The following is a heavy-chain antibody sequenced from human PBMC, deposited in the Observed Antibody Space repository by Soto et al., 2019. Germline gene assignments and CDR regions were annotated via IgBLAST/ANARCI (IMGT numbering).Heavy chain of an antibody. D-gene: IGHD6-13*01. CDR2: IYWNDDK. J-gene: IGHJ5*02. Sequence: SGPTLVKPTQTLTLTCTFSGFSLSTSGVGVGWIRQPPGKALEWLALIYWNDDKRYSPSLKSRLTITKDTSKNQVVLTMTNMDPVDTATYYCTHRRKQLNWFDPWGQGTLVTVSS. CDR1: GFSLSTSGVG. V-gene: IGHV2-5*01. CDR3: THRRKQLNWFDP.